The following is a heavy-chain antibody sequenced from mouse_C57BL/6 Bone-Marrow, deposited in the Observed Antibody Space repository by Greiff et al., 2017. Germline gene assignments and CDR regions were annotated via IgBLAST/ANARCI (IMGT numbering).Heavy chain of an antibody. CDR2: IYPRDGST. Sequence: QVQLQQSGPELVKPGASVKLSCKASGYTFTSYDINWVKQRPGQGLEWIGWIYPRDGSTTYNEKFKGKATLTVDTSSSTAYMELHSLTSEDSAVYFCARYGNYFDYWGQGTTLTVSS. J-gene: IGHJ2*01. V-gene: IGHV1-85*01. CDR1: GYTFTSYD. D-gene: IGHD2-1*01. CDR3: ARYGNYFDY.